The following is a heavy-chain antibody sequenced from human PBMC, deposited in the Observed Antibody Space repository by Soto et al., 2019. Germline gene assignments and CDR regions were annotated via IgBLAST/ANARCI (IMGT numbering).Heavy chain of an antibody. CDR2: FDPEDGET. Sequence: ASVKVSCKVSGYTLTELSMHWVRQAPGKGLEWMGGFDPEDGETIYAQKFQGRVTMTEDTSTDTAYMELSSLRSEDTAVYYCATSDDFWSGRDAFDIWGQGTMVTVSS. CDR1: GYTLTELS. J-gene: IGHJ3*02. V-gene: IGHV1-24*01. CDR3: ATSDDFWSGRDAFDI. D-gene: IGHD3-3*01.